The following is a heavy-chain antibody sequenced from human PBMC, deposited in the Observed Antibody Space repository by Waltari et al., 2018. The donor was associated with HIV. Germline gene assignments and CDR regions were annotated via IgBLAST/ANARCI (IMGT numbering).Heavy chain of an antibody. CDR2: LYVDGTS. J-gene: IGHJ5*02. CDR1: NFRVVDNY. D-gene: IGHD2-21*01. CDR3: TKGVKFYGP. V-gene: IGHV3-53*05. Sequence: EVQVVTTGGRLVLPGGSLRLSCHASNFRVVDNYITWVLQTPGTGLEWVSVLYVDGTSHYSDSVRGRFIVSRDKSKNTVFLQMNYLIVEDTALYFCTKGVKFYGPWGQGTQVTVSP.